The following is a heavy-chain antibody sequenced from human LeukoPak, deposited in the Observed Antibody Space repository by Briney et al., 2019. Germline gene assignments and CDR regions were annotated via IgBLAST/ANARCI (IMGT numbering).Heavy chain of an antibody. J-gene: IGHJ4*02. V-gene: IGHV3-7*01. D-gene: IGHD2-2*01. CDR1: GFTFSSYW. Sequence: PGGSLRLSCAASGFTFSSYWMSWVRQAPGKGLEWVANIKQDGSEKYYVESVKGRFTISRDNAKNSLYLQMNSLRAEDTAVYYCASGFGFDCSSTSCSYFDYWGQGTLVTVSS. CDR3: ASGFGFDCSSTSCSYFDY. CDR2: IKQDGSEK.